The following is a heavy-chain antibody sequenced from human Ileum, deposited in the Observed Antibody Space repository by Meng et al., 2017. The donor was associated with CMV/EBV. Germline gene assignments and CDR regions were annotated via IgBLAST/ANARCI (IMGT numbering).Heavy chain of an antibody. Sequence: TLSLTCAVSGGSFSGYHWTFSRQPPGKGLEWIGAITHSGSANYNPSLKSRLTMSIDTSKRLFSLKLNSVTAADTAVYYCARWANPNYWGQGTLVTVSS. V-gene: IGHV4-34*10. CDR1: GGSFSGYH. CDR3: ARWANPNY. J-gene: IGHJ4*02. CDR2: ITHSGSA.